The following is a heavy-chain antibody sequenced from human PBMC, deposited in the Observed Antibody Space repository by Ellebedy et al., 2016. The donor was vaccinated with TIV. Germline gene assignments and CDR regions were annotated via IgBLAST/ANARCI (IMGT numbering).Heavy chain of an antibody. CDR2: ISSSGSTI. CDR1: GFTFSDYY. J-gene: IGHJ5*02. D-gene: IGHD3-22*01. Sequence: GESLKISXAASGFTFSDYYMSWIRQAPGKGLEWVSYISSSGSTIYYADSVKGRFTISRDNAKNSLYLQMNSLRAEDTAVYYCARAGGNYYDSSGYYVGWFDPWGQGTLVTVSS. CDR3: ARAGGNYYDSSGYYVGWFDP. V-gene: IGHV3-11*01.